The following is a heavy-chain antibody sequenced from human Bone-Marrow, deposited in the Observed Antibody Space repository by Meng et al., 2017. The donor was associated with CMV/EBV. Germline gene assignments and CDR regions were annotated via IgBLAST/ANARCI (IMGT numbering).Heavy chain of an antibody. Sequence: SETLSLTCTVSGGSVSSGSYYWSWIRQPPGKGLEWIGSIYYSGSTYYNPSLKSRVTISVDTSKNQFSLKLSSVTAADTAVYYCARTGYYKESWFDPWGQGTLVTVSS. J-gene: IGHJ5*02. CDR3: ARTGYYKESWFDP. CDR1: GGSVSSGSYY. CDR2: IYYSGST. V-gene: IGHV4-39*07. D-gene: IGHD3-9*01.